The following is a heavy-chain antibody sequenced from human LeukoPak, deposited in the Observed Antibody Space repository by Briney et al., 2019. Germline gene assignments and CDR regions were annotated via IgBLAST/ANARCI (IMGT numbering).Heavy chain of an antibody. V-gene: IGHV4-59*01. J-gene: IGHJ3*02. D-gene: IGHD4-17*01. CDR1: GGSISSYY. CDR3: AGVRENGDYPYDAFDI. Sequence: PSETLSLTCTVSGGSISSYYWSWLRQPPGKGLEWIGYIYYSGSTNYNPSLKSRVTISVGTSKNQFSLKLGSVTAADTAVYYCAGVRENGDYPYDAFDIWGQGTMVTVSS. CDR2: IYYSGST.